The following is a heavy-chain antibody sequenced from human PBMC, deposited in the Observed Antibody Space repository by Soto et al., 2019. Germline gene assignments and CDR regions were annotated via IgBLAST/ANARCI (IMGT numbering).Heavy chain of an antibody. CDR3: VRRYSNSGDGFDY. V-gene: IGHV4-31*03. CDR2: MYNSGST. CDR1: GGSISSGGYY. J-gene: IGHJ4*02. Sequence: QVQLQESGPGLAKPSQTLSLSCTVSGGSISSGGYYWSWIRQHPGKGLDWIGYMYNSGSTYYNPSLSSRVTISVDTSKNQFSLKLSSVTAADTAVYYCVRRYSNSGDGFDYWGQGTLVTVSS. D-gene: IGHD4-4*01.